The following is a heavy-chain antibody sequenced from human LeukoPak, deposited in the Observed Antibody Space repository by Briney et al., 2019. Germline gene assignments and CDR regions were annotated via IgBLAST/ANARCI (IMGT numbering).Heavy chain of an antibody. CDR2: IYHTGTT. CDR1: GGLISRIEYY. D-gene: IGHD1-26*01. Sequence: SQTLSLTCTVSGGLISRIEYYWSWIRQSPVKGLEWLGHIYHTGTTLYSPHLNNRLTISADSSRNQFSLTLNSVSAADTAVYYCASVSVWELATHPGGSFDFWGRGILVTASS. J-gene: IGHJ4*02. V-gene: IGHV4-30-4*01. CDR3: ASVSVWELATHPGGSFDF.